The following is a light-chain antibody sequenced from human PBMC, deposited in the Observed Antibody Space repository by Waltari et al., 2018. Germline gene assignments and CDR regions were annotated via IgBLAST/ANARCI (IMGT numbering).Light chain of an antibody. J-gene: IGLJ3*02. V-gene: IGLV4-69*02. CDR3: QTWGTGIGV. Sequence: QLVLTQSPSASASLGASVNLTCTLSSGHSNNAIAWHQQQPEKGPRYLMRVNSDGSPSKGAGVPCRFSGSSSGAERYLTLPRLQAEDEADYYCQTWGTGIGVFGGGTKLTVL. CDR1: SGHSNNA. CDR2: VNSDGSP.